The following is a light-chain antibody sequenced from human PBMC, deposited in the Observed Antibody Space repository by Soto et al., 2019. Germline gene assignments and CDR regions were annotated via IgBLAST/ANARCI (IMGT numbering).Light chain of an antibody. CDR2: DNN. Sequence: QSVLTQPPSVSAAPGQKITISCSGSSSNIENNFVSWYQQLPGTAPKLLICDNNKRPSGIPDRFSGSKSGTSSTLGIAGLQTGDEAVYYCATWDDSLSDLVFGGGTKVTVL. CDR1: SSNIENNF. J-gene: IGLJ2*01. CDR3: ATWDDSLSDLV. V-gene: IGLV1-51*01.